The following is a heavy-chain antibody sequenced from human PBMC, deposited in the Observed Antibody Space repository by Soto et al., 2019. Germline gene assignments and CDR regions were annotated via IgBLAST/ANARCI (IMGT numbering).Heavy chain of an antibody. V-gene: IGHV1-2*04. D-gene: IGHD3-3*01. CDR1: GYTFTGYY. Sequence: GASVKVSCKASGYTFTGYYMHWVRQAPGQGLEWMGWINPNSGGTNYAQKFQGWVTMTRDTSISTAYMELSRLRSDDTAVYYCARERSYDFWSGYYTSHVKALQTGFDPWGQGTLVTAPQ. J-gene: IGHJ5*02. CDR3: ARERSYDFWSGYYTSHVKALQTGFDP. CDR2: INPNSGGT.